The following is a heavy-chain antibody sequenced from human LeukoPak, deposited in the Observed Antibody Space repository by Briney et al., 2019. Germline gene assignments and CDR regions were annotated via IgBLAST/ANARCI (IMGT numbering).Heavy chain of an antibody. Sequence: SETLSLTCAVYGGSFSGYSWTWIRQPPGKGLEWIGYIYHSGSAYYNPSLKSRVSISVDRSKNQFSLSLTSVTAADTAVYFCASGNYHDSSGYYSNWGQGTLVTVSS. CDR1: GGSFSGYS. CDR3: ASGNYHDSSGYYSN. CDR2: IYHSGSA. D-gene: IGHD3-22*01. J-gene: IGHJ4*02. V-gene: IGHV4-30-2*01.